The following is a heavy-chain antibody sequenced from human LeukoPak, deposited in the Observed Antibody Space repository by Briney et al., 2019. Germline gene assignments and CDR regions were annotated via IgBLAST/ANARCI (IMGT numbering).Heavy chain of an antibody. D-gene: IGHD3-10*01. Sequence: KSSETLSLTCTVSGGSISSYYWSWIRQPPGKGLEWIGYIYYSGSTNYNPSLKSRVTISVDTSKNQFSLKLCSVTAADTAVYYCARHLIRGVEDYYYGMDVWGQGTTVTVSS. V-gene: IGHV4-59*08. CDR3: ARHLIRGVEDYYYGMDV. CDR1: GGSISSYY. CDR2: IYYSGST. J-gene: IGHJ6*02.